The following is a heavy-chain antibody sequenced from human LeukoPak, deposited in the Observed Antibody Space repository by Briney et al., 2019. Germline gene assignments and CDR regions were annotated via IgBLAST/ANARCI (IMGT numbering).Heavy chain of an antibody. V-gene: IGHV3-23*01. CDR3: ADSNYWYPVDY. Sequence: GGSLRLSCAASGLPFSNSAMSWVRQAPGRGLEWVSSFSGPGERTYYADSVRGRFTISRDNSNNTLYLQMSSLRVEDTAVYYCADSNYWYPVDYWGQGTLVTVSS. D-gene: IGHD4-11*01. CDR1: GLPFSNSA. CDR2: FSGPGERT. J-gene: IGHJ4*02.